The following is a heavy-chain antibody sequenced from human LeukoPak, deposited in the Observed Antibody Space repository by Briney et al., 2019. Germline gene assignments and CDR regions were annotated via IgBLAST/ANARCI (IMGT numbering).Heavy chain of an antibody. CDR2: MNHSGGT. CDR1: GGSISGYF. CDR3: ARIGSDGWQSFDY. J-gene: IGHJ4*02. V-gene: IGHV4-34*01. Sequence: PSETLSLTCAVYGGSISGYFWGWIRQPPGKGLEWIAEMNHSGGTNYNPSLESRVTISVDTSKNQFSLNLSSVTAADTAIYYCARIGSDGWQSFDYWGQGTLVTVSS. D-gene: IGHD5-24*01.